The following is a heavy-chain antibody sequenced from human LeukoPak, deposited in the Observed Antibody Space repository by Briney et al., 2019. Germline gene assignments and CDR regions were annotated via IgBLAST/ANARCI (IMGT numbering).Heavy chain of an antibody. CDR3: ARNIAARSFDY. V-gene: IGHV4-39*07. J-gene: IGHJ4*02. CDR2: IYYSGST. Sequence: SETLSLTCTVSGGSISSSSYYWGWIRQPPGKGLEWIGNIYYSGSTYYNPSLKSRVTISVDTSKNQFSLKLSSVTAADTAVYYCARNIAARSFDYWGQGTLVTVSS. D-gene: IGHD6-6*01. CDR1: GGSISSSSYY.